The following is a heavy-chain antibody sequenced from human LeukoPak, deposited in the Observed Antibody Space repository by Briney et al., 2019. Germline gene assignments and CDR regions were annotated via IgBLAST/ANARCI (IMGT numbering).Heavy chain of an antibody. CDR3: ARCISSGSQTGFDY. J-gene: IGHJ4*02. CDR2: IYYSGST. V-gene: IGHV4-59*08. Sequence: SETLSLTCTVSGGSISTNYLSWIRQPPGKGLEWLGYIYYSGSTKYNPSLQSRVTMSMDTSKNQLALKLSSVTAADTAVYYCARCISSGSQTGFDYWGQGARVTVSS. CDR1: GGSISTNY. D-gene: IGHD3-22*01.